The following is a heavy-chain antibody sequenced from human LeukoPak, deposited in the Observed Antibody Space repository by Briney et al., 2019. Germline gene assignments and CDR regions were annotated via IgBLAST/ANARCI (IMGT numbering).Heavy chain of an antibody. V-gene: IGHV3-74*01. Sequence: GGSLRLSCAASGFTFSSYWMHWVRQAPGKGLVWVSRINSDGSSTSYADSVKGRFTISRDNAKNTLYLQMNSLRVEDTAVYYCARVPYSSSWSLDYWGQGTLVTVSS. J-gene: IGHJ4*02. CDR1: GFTFSSYW. CDR3: ARVPYSSSWSLDY. D-gene: IGHD6-13*01. CDR2: INSDGSST.